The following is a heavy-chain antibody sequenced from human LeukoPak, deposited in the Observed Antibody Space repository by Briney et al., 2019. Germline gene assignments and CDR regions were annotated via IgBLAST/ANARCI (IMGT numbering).Heavy chain of an antibody. J-gene: IGHJ4*02. CDR3: ARIGDYDILTGYYTDN. D-gene: IGHD3-9*01. CDR1: GGSFSGYY. Sequence: SETLSLTCAVYGGSFSGYYWSWIRQPPGKGLEWIGEINHSGSTNYNPSLKSRVTISVDTSKNQFSLKLSSVTAADTAVYYCARIGDYDILTGYYTDNWGQGTLVTVSS. V-gene: IGHV4-34*01. CDR2: INHSGST.